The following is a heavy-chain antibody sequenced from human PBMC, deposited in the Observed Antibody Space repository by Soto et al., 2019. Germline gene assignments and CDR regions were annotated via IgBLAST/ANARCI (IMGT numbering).Heavy chain of an antibody. CDR3: XXXXXXXXXXPFDY. CDR2: IYYSGST. CDR1: GGSISSGGYY. J-gene: IGHJ4*02. Sequence: QVQLQESGPGLVKPSQTLSLTCTVSGGSISSGGYYWSWIRQHPGKGLEWIGYIYYSGSTYYNPSLXXXVXXXXXXXXXXXXXXXXXXXXXXXXXXXXXXXXXXXXXXPFDYWGQGTLVTVSS. V-gene: IGHV4-31*01.